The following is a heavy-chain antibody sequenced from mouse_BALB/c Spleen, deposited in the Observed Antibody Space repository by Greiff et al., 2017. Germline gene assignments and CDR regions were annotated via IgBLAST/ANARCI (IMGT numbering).Heavy chain of an antibody. D-gene: IGHD1-2*01. CDR2: INPYNDGT. CDR1: GYTFTSYV. CDR3: ARSGRRHWYFDV. J-gene: IGHJ1*01. V-gene: IGHV1-14*01. Sequence: VQLKESGPELVKPGASVKMSCKASGYTFTSYVMHWVKQKPGQGLEWIGYINPYNDGTKYNEKFKGKATLTSDKSSSTAYMELSSLTSEDSAVYYCARSGRRHWYFDVWGAGTTVTVSS.